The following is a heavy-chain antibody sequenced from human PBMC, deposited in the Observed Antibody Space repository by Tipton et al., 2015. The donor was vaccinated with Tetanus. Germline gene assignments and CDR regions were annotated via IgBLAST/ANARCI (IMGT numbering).Heavy chain of an antibody. CDR1: GGSMSNNY. Sequence: TLSLTCTVSGGSMSNNYWSWIRQPPGKGLEWIGHIFYTGSSHYNPSFESRVTISVDTSKNQFSLNLSSVTAADTAVYFCARQEPPRRFFYDSSGSSDWGQGILVTVSS. CDR3: ARQEPPRRFFYDSSGSSD. J-gene: IGHJ4*02. CDR2: IFYTGSS. V-gene: IGHV4-59*08. D-gene: IGHD3-22*01.